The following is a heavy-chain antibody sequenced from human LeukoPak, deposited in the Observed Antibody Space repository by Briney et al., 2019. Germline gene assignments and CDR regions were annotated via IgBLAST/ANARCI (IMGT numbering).Heavy chain of an antibody. V-gene: IGHV1-46*01. Sequence: ASVKVSRMASGYTFTSYDINWVRPAPGQGLEWMGLLNPNSGSASYGRKFQGRLTMTGDTSTRTVYMELSSLKSDDTAVYYCARALRGSDFWRGFDAADIWGQGTMVTVSP. CDR3: ARALRGSDFWRGFDAADI. CDR2: LNPNSGSA. D-gene: IGHD3-3*01. J-gene: IGHJ3*02. CDR1: GYTFTSYD.